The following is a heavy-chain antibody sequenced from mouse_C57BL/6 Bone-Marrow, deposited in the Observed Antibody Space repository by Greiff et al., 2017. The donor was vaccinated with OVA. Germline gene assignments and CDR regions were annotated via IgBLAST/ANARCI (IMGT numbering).Heavy chain of an antibody. J-gene: IGHJ3*01. V-gene: IGHV14-4*01. CDR2: IDPENGDT. CDR3: TTDLLWLRRFAY. CDR1: GFNITDDY. D-gene: IGHD2-2*01. Sequence: VQLKESGAELVRPGASVKLSCTASGFNITDDYMHWVKQRPEQGLEWIGWIDPENGDTEYASKFQGKATITADTSSNTAYLQLSSLTSEDTAVYYCTTDLLWLRRFAYWGQGTLVTVSA.